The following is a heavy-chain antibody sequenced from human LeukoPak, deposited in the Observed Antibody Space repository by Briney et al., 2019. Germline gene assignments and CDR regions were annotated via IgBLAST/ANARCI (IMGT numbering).Heavy chain of an antibody. J-gene: IGHJ6*02. CDR1: GFNFIRNG. D-gene: IGHD3-10*02. CDR2: ISYDGSNK. CDR3: AKEASDVPWYHYGMYV. Sequence: GGSLRLSYAASGFNFIRNGMHWVRQAPGKGLEWVAVISYDGSNKYYADSVKGRFTISRDNSKKTLYLQMNSLRAEDTAVYYCAKEASDVPWYHYGMYVWGQGTTVTVSS. V-gene: IGHV3-30*18.